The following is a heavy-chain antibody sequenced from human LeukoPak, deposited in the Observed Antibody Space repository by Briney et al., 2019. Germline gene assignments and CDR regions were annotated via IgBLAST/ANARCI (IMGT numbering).Heavy chain of an antibody. D-gene: IGHD4-17*01. CDR3: AKDRSSVTTVGYYFDY. J-gene: IGHJ4*02. CDR2: ISYDGSNK. V-gene: IGHV3-30*18. Sequence: GRSLRLSCAASGFTFSSYGMHWVRQAPGKGLEWVAVISYDGSNKYYADSVKGRFTISRDNSKNTLYLQMNSLRAEDTAVYYCAKDRSSVTTVGYYFDYWGQGTLVTVSS. CDR1: GFTFSSYG.